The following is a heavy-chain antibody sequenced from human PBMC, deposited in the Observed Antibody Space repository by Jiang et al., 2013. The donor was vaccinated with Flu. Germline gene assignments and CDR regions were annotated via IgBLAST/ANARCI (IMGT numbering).Heavy chain of an antibody. V-gene: IGHV1-18*01. J-gene: IGHJ4*02. D-gene: IGHD3-9*01. CDR2: ISAYNGNT. CDR1: GYKFTSYG. CDR3: AILISTLTTVDY. Sequence: GAEVKKPGASVKVSCKASGYKFTSYGITWVRQAPEQGLEWMGLISAYNGNTNYAPKVQGRVTMTTDTSTSTAYMELRSLRSDDTAVYYCAILISTLTTVDYWGQGTLVTVSS.